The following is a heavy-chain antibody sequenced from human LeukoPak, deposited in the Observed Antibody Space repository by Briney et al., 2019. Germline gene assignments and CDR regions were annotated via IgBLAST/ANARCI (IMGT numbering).Heavy chain of an antibody. Sequence: GGSLRLSCAASGFTFSSYAMSWVRQAPGKGLEWVSAISGSGGSTYYADSVKGRFTISRDNSKNTLYLQMNSLRAEDTAVYYCAKVMLVVGTSGYFDYWGQGTLVTVSS. CDR2: ISGSGGST. CDR1: GFTFSSYA. V-gene: IGHV3-23*01. D-gene: IGHD6-19*01. CDR3: AKVMLVVGTSGYFDY. J-gene: IGHJ4*02.